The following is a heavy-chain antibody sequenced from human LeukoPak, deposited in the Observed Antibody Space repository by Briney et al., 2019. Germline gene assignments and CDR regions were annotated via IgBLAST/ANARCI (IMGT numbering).Heavy chain of an antibody. Sequence: ASVKVSCKASGYTFTSYGISWVRQAPGQGLEWMGWISAYAQKFQGRVTMTTDTSTSTDYMELRSLRSDDTAVYYCARRFNYYDSSGYYEGFYFDYWGQGTLVTVSS. CDR3: ARRFNYYDSSGYYEGFYFDY. V-gene: IGHV1-18*01. CDR2: ISAY. J-gene: IGHJ4*02. D-gene: IGHD3-22*01. CDR1: GYTFTSYG.